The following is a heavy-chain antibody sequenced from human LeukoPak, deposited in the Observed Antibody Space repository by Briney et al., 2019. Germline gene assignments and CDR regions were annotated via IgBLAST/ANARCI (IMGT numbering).Heavy chain of an antibody. CDR1: GFAFTYAW. J-gene: IGHJ5*02. V-gene: IGHV3-15*01. Sequence: PGGSLRLSCAASGFAFTYAWMSWVRQAPGKGLEWVGHIKSKTDGETTDYAAPVKGRFTISRDDSTDTLYLQMNSLKTVDTAVYYCTTEWSSATNWFDPWGQGTLVTVSS. CDR3: TTEWSSATNWFDP. CDR2: IKSKTDGETT. D-gene: IGHD2-8*01.